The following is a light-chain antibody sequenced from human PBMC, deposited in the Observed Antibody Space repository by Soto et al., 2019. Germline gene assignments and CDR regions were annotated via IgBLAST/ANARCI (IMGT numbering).Light chain of an antibody. CDR2: GAS. CDR1: QSVSSSY. J-gene: IGKJ5*01. CDR3: KQYNNWIT. Sequence: EIVLTHAPVTLSLSPVEGATRSCRASQSVSSSYLGWYQQKPGQAPRLLIYGASFRATGMPARFSGSGFGTEFTLTISSLQSEDFAVYYCKQYNNWITFGQGTRREIK. V-gene: IGKV3-15*01.